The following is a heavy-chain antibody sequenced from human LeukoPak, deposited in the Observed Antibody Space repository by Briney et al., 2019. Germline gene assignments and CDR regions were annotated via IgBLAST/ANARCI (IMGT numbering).Heavy chain of an antibody. CDR1: GFTFSDYD. J-gene: IGHJ4*02. CDR3: AKDRQGSWYYFDY. D-gene: IGHD6-19*01. CDR2: ISGSGGST. Sequence: AGGSLRLSCAASGFTFSDYDMHWVRQATGKGLEWVSGISGSGGSTDYADSVKGRFTISRDNSKNTLYLQMNSLRAEDTAVYYCAKDRQGSWYYFDYWGQGTLVTVSS. V-gene: IGHV3-23*01.